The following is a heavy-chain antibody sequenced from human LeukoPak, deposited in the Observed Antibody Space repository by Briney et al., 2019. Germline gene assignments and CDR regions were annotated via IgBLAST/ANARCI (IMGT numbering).Heavy chain of an antibody. CDR2: IKQDGSEK. J-gene: IGHJ4*02. V-gene: IGHV3-7*01. CDR3: ARDRYWGGDCYFAY. Sequence: PGGSLRLSCAASGFTFSSYWMSWVRQAPGKGLEWVANIKQDGSEKYYVDSVKGRFTISRDNAKNSLYLQMSSLRAEDTAVYYCARDRYWGGDCYFAYWGQEPLVTVSS. D-gene: IGHD2-21*02. CDR1: GFTFSSYW.